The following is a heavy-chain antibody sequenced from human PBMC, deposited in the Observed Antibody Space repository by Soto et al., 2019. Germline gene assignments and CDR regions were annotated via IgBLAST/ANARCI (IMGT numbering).Heavy chain of an antibody. CDR2: ISSSGTYI. D-gene: IGHD3-10*01. Sequence: KTGGSLRLSCEPSGFPFGIYTMNWVRQAPGKGLEWVSSISSSGTYIDYADSVEGRFAISRDDAKNSVFLEMTSLRVDDTAVYYCAREGNYHEFWGQGTLVTVSS. J-gene: IGHJ4*02. CDR3: AREGNYHEF. CDR1: GFPFGIYT. V-gene: IGHV3-21*01.